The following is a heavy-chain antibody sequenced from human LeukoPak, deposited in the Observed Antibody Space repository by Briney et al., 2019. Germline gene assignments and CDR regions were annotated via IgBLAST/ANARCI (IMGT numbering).Heavy chain of an antibody. J-gene: IGHJ5*02. Sequence: ASVEVSCKASGYTFTGYYMHWVRQAPGQGLEWMGWINPNSGGTNYAQKFQGRVTMTRDTSISTAYMELSRLRSDDTAVYYCASGYRSGGSCYWFDPWGQGTLVTVSS. D-gene: IGHD2-15*01. CDR1: GYTFTGYY. CDR3: ASGYRSGGSCYWFDP. V-gene: IGHV1-2*02. CDR2: INPNSGGT.